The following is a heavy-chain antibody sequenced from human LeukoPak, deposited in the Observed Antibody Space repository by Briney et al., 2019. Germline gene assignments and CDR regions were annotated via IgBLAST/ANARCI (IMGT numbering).Heavy chain of an antibody. D-gene: IGHD6-6*01. CDR1: GGTFSSYA. CDR3: ARDSRARGDY. CDR2: IIPIFGTA. Sequence: ASVKVSCKASGGTFSSYAISWVRQAPGQGLEWMGGIIPIFGTANYAQKFQGRVTMTRDTAIDTAYMELSRLRSDDTAVYYCARDSRARGDYWGQGTLVTVSS. J-gene: IGHJ4*02. V-gene: IGHV1-69*05.